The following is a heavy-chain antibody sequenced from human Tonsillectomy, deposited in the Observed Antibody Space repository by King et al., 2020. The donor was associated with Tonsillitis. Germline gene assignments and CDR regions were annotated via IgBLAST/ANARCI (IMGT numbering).Heavy chain of an antibody. D-gene: IGHD3-10*01. CDR1: GFTFSTYA. J-gene: IGHJ4*02. Sequence: VQLVESGGGLVQPGGSLRLSCAASGFTFSTYAMSWVRQAPGKGLEWVSVIYSGGSSTYYADSVKGRFTISRDNSKNTLYLQMNSLRAEDTAVYYCAKPFYHDGSGYYFDYWGQGTLVTVSS. CDR2: IYSGGSST. CDR3: AKPFYHDGSGYYFDY. V-gene: IGHV3-23*03.